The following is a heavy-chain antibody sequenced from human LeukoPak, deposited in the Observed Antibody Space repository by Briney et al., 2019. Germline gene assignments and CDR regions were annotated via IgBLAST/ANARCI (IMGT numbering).Heavy chain of an antibody. CDR1: GFTFSSYA. D-gene: IGHD1-7*01. J-gene: IGHJ6*02. V-gene: IGHV3-66*01. CDR3: ARDGQNWNYGYYYYGMDV. Sequence: GGSLRLSCAASGFTFSSYAMSWVRQAPGKGLEWVLVIYSGGSTYYADSVKGRFTISRDNAKNTLYLKMNSLRAEDTAVYYCARDGQNWNYGYYYYGMDVWGQGTTVTVSS. CDR2: IYSGGST.